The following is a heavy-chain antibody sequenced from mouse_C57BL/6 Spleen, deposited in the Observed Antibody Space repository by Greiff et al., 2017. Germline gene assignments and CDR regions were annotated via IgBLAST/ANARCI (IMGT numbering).Heavy chain of an antibody. CDR2: IHPNSGST. CDR1: GYTFTSYW. J-gene: IGHJ1*03. CDR3: ARGGNDYGNRGWYFDV. Sequence: VQLQQPGAELVKPGASVKLSCKASGYTFTSYWMHWVKQRPGQGLEWIGMIHPNSGSTNYNEKFKSKATLTVDKSSSTAYMPLSSLTSEDSAVYDCARGGNDYGNRGWYFDVWGTGTTVTVSS. V-gene: IGHV1-64*01. D-gene: IGHD1-1*01.